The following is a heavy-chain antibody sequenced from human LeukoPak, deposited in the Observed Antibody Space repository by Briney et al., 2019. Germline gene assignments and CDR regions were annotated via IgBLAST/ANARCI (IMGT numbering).Heavy chain of an antibody. D-gene: IGHD3-10*01. J-gene: IGHJ5*02. V-gene: IGHV1-18*01. CDR3: ARNYYGSGSYYISTNWFDP. CDR1: GYTFTSYG. Sequence: ASVTVSCKASGYTFTSYGISWVRQAPGQGLEWMGWISAYNGNTNYAQKLQGRVTMTTDTSTSTAYMELRSLRSDDTAVYYCARNYYGSGSYYISTNWFDPWGQGTLVTVSS. CDR2: ISAYNGNT.